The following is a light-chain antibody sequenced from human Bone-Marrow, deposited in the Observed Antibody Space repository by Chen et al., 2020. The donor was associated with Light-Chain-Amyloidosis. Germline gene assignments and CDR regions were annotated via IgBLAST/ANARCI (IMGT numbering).Light chain of an antibody. CDR1: QSISRDY. J-gene: IGKJ2*04. V-gene: IGKV3-20*01. CDR3: QVYNRSPPMCS. CDR2: GAS. Sequence: ILFTQSPDTLSLSPGETATLSCRASQSISRDYLAWYQQKPGQAPRLFISGASSRATGIPDRFSGSGSGTDFTLTINRLEPEDFEVYYWQVYNRSPPMCSFGQGTKLEIK.